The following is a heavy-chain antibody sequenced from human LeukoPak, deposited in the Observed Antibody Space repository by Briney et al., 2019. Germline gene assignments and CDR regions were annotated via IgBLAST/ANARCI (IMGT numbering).Heavy chain of an antibody. CDR1: GGSISSSSYY. Sequence: TSSETLSLTCTVSGGSISSSSYYWGWIRQPPGKGLEWIGSIYYSGSTYYTPSLKSRVTISVGTSKNQFSLKLSSVTAADTAVYYCARHSRSGYSGYENAFDIWGQGTMVTVSS. D-gene: IGHD5-12*01. V-gene: IGHV4-39*01. CDR2: IYYSGST. CDR3: ARHSRSGYSGYENAFDI. J-gene: IGHJ3*02.